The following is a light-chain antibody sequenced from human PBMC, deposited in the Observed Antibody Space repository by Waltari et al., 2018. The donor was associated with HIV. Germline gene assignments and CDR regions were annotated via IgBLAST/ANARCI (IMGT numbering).Light chain of an antibody. Sequence: SYELTQPPSVSVSPGPTASIPCSGDKLGDKYACWYQQKPGQSPVLVIYQDSKRPSGIPERFSGSNSGNTATLTISGTQAMDEADYYCQAWDSSTVVFGGGTKLTVL. J-gene: IGLJ2*01. V-gene: IGLV3-1*01. CDR1: KLGDKY. CDR2: QDS. CDR3: QAWDSSTVV.